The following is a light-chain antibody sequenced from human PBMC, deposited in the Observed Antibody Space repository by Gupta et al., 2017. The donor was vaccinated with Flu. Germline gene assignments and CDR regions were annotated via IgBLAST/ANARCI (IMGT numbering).Light chain of an antibody. V-gene: IGLV1-40*01. CDR1: SSNIGAGYD. J-gene: IGLJ3*02. CDR2: GNT. Sequence: QSVLTQPPSVSGAPGQRVTISCTGSSSNIGAGYDVHWYQQLPGTAPKPLIYGNTNRPSGVPDRFSGSKSGTSASLAITGLQAEDEADYFCLSYDSTLSGVFGGGTKLTVL. CDR3: LSYDSTLSGV.